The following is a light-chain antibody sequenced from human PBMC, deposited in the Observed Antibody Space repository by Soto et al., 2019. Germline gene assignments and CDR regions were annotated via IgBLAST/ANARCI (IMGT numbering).Light chain of an antibody. CDR1: QSVLASSHNKNL. Sequence: DIVMTQSPGSLSMSLGERATINCKSSQSVLASSHNKNLLAWYQQKPRQPPKLLIYGASTRESGVPDRFRGSGSGTDFTLTISSLQAEDVAVYYCHQYYSSPLTGGGGTNVEIK. CDR3: HQYYSSPLT. J-gene: IGKJ4*01. CDR2: GAS. V-gene: IGKV4-1*01.